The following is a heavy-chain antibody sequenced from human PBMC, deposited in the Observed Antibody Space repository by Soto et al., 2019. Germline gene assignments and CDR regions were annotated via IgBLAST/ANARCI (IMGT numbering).Heavy chain of an antibody. Sequence: PSETLSVTCTVSGGSISGYYWSWIRQPPGKGLEWIGYMYNTGSTVYNPSFKSRVTISVDTSKSQFSLRLNSVTAADTAVYYCARDLWGYCGTDCYPLDVWGQGTTVTVSS. CDR2: MYNTGST. CDR3: ARDLWGYCGTDCYPLDV. CDR1: GGSISGYY. D-gene: IGHD2-21*02. J-gene: IGHJ6*02. V-gene: IGHV4-59*01.